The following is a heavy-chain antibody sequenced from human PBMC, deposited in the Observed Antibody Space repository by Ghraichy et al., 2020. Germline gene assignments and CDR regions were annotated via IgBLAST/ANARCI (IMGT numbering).Heavy chain of an antibody. CDR1: GFTFSSDA. V-gene: IGHV3-23*01. Sequence: GGSLRLSCAASGFTFSSDAMTWVRQAPGKGLEWVSAISGRSDRAFYADSVKGRFTISRDNSKNTLYLQIASLRADDTAIYYCAKELGDYCNGLGGNWGQGTLVTVSS. CDR3: AKELGDYCNGLGGN. D-gene: IGHD2/OR15-2a*01. J-gene: IGHJ4*02. CDR2: ISGRSDRA.